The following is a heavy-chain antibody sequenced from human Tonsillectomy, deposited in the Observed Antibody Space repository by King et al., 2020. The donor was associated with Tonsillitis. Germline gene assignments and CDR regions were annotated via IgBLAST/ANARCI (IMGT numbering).Heavy chain of an antibody. Sequence: VQLVQSGAEVKKPGASVKVSCKVSGDSLTELSVHWVRQAPGKGLEWMGGFKLEDGAKIFAQIFEGRFTLTEDTSTDTAYMELSSLTSEDTAVYFCVTGSDMEAFDNWGQGTMVTVSS. J-gene: IGHJ3*02. CDR2: FKLEDGAK. D-gene: IGHD2-15*01. CDR3: VTGSDMEAFDN. CDR1: GDSLTELS. V-gene: IGHV1-24*01.